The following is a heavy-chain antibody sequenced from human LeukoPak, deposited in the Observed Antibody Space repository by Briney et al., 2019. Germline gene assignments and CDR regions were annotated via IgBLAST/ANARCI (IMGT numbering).Heavy chain of an antibody. J-gene: IGHJ4*02. CDR2: IYPDDSET. V-gene: IGHV5-51*01. Sequence: GESLKISCKGFGYIFTSYWIGRVRQMPGKGLEWMGIIYPDDSETRYSPSFQGRVTISAAKSISTAFLQWSSLKASDTATYYCATAARGHFDTWGQGTPVTVSS. CDR1: GYIFTSYW. D-gene: IGHD5-18*01. CDR3: ATAARGHFDT.